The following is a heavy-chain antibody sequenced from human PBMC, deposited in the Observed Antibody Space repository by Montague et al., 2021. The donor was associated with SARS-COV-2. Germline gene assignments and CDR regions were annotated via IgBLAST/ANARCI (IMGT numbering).Heavy chain of an antibody. V-gene: IGHV4-39*01. D-gene: IGHD3-16*01. CDR2: IYYSGST. Sequence: SETLSLTCTVSGGSISSSSYDWGWIRQPPGKGLEWIGSIYYSGSTYYNPSLKGRVTISVDTSKNQFSLKLSSVTAADTAVYYCARGTLSVKMAVVVFLGGIYYFDSWGQGTLVAVSS. CDR1: GGSISSSSYD. J-gene: IGHJ4*02. CDR3: ARGTLSVKMAVVVFLGGIYYFDS.